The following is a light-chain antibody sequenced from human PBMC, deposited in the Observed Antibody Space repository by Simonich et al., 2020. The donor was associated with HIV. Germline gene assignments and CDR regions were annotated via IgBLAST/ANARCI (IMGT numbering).Light chain of an antibody. CDR3: QTWGSGIQV. J-gene: IGLJ3*02. V-gene: IGLV4-69*01. Sequence: QIVLTQSPSASASLGASVKLTCTLSSGHSTYAIAWHQQLPEKGPRFVMKVNNDGSHNKGDGITDRFSGSSSGAERYLTISSLQSEDEADYYCQTWGSGIQVFGGGTKLTVL. CDR2: VNNDGSH. CDR1: SGHSTYA.